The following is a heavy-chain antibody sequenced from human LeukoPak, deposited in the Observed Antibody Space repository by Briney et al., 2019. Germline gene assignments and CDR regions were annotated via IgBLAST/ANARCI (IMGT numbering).Heavy chain of an antibody. CDR3: ARGPSYCGNNCYYYFDS. V-gene: IGHV3-7*01. CDR1: AFTFSGYW. Sequence: GGSLRLSCAASAFTFSGYWMSWVRQAPGKGLEWVANIKQDGSEKSYVDSVRGRFTISRDNAKNSLYLQMNSPRAEDTAVYYCARGPSYCGNNCYYYFDSWGQGTLVTVSS. CDR2: IKQDGSEK. D-gene: IGHD2-21*01. J-gene: IGHJ4*02.